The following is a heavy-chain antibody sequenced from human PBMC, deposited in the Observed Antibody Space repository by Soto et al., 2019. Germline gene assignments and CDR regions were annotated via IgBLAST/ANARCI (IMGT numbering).Heavy chain of an antibody. CDR3: ARSAPSFGGASYLGA. D-gene: IGHD1-26*01. CDR2: FNPGGTP. Sequence: QVQLQQWGAGLLKPSETLSLTCSVSGGSLSGFFWSWVRQPPGKGLQWIGEFNPGGTPTYSPSLKSLLTVSVDKSKSEVSLNLTSVTAADAGGYFCARSAPSFGGASYLGAWGQGTLVTVSS. V-gene: IGHV4-34*01. CDR1: GGSLSGFF. J-gene: IGHJ5*02.